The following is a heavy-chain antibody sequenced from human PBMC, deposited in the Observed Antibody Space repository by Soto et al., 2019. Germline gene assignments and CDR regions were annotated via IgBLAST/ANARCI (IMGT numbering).Heavy chain of an antibody. J-gene: IGHJ4*02. V-gene: IGHV4-39*01. CDR2: IYYSGST. Sequence: TLCLTCTFTCSSSNNRRYYWGWIRQPPGKGLEWIGSIYYSGSTYNNPSLKSRVSMSVDTSKNQFSLKLRSVTAADTALYYCARQRTSVVTQAYFDSWGQGSLVTVSS. D-gene: IGHD2-21*02. CDR3: ARQRTSVVTQAYFDS. CDR1: CSSSNNRRYY.